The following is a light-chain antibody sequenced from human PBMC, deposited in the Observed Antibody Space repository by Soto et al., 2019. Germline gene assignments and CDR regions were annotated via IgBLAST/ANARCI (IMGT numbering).Light chain of an antibody. CDR2: AAS. Sequence: DIQMTQSPSSLSASVGDRVTITCRASQSMSSYLKWYQQKPGKAPKLLIYAASSLQSGVPSRFSGSGSGTDFTLTISSLPPEDFATYYCQQSYSTPLTFGGGTKVEIK. CDR3: QQSYSTPLT. CDR1: QSMSSY. J-gene: IGKJ4*01. V-gene: IGKV1-39*01.